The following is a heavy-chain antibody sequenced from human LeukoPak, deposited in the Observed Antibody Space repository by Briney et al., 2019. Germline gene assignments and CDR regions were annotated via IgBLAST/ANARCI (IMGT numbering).Heavy chain of an antibody. CDR2: IQYEGIYK. J-gene: IGHJ4*02. CDR3: AKTSDQLLYSKFDF. D-gene: IGHD2-2*02. CDR1: GFTFSFFG. V-gene: IGHV3-30*02. Sequence: GGSLRLSCATSGFTFSFFGMHWVRQAPGKGLEWVAFIQYEGIYKIYADSVQGRFSIPRHNSKSTLFLQMNSLRPDDTAVYYCAKTSDQLLYSKFDFWGQGTLVTVSS.